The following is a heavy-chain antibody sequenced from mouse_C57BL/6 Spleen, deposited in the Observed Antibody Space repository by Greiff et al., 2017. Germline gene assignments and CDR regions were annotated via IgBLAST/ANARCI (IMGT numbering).Heavy chain of an antibody. CDR2: IDPSDSET. Sequence: QVQLQQPGAELVRPGSSVKLSCKASGYTFTSYWMHWVKQRPIQGLEWIGNIDPSDSETHYNQKFKDKATLTVDKSSSTAYMQLSSLTSEDSAVYYCARGSNYDYCAMDYWGQGTSVTVSS. CDR1: GYTFTSYW. V-gene: IGHV1-52*01. J-gene: IGHJ4*01. CDR3: ARGSNYDYCAMDY. D-gene: IGHD2-5*01.